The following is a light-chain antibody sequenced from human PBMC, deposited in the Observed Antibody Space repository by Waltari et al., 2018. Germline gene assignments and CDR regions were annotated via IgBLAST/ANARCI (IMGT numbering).Light chain of an antibody. CDR1: SSDVGSYNY. CDR2: EVS. V-gene: IGLV2-8*01. CDR3: SSYAGRNNLV. J-gene: IGLJ2*01. Sequence: QSALTQPPSASGSPGQSVTISCTGTSSDVGSYNYVPGYQQHPGKAPKLMIYEVSKRPSGCPDRFSVSKSGNTASLTVSGLQAEDETDYYCSSYAGRNNLVFGGGTKLTVL.